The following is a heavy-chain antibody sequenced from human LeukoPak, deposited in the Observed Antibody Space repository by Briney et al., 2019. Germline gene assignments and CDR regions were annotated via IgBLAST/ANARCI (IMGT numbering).Heavy chain of an antibody. CDR1: GGAISSGGYY. V-gene: IGHV4-31*03. CDR3: ARDPDNNGGGGEGDF. CDR2: IYFSGST. D-gene: IGHD2-21*01. Sequence: PSQTLSLTCTVSGGAISSGGYYWSWIRQHPGKGLEWIGYIYFSGSTYQNPSLKSRVTISVDTSKNQFSLKLSSVTAADTAVYYCARDPDNNGGGGEGDFWGQGTLVTVSS. J-gene: IGHJ4*02.